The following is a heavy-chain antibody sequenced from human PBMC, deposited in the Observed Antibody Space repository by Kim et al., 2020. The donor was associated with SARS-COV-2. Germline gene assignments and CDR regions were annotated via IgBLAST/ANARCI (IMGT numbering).Heavy chain of an antibody. CDR1: GGSFSGYY. V-gene: IGHV4-34*01. CDR2: INHSGST. D-gene: IGHD2-15*01. CDR3: ARGVSFYYYYGMDV. J-gene: IGHJ6*02. Sequence: SETLSLTCAVYGGSFSGYYWGWVRQPPGKGLEWIGEINHSGSTNYNPSLKSRVTISVDTSKNQFSLKLSSVTAADTAVYYCARGVSFYYYYGMDVWGQGTTVTVSS.